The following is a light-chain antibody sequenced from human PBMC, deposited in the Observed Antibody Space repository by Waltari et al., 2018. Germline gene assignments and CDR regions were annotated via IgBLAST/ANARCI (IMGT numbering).Light chain of an antibody. CDR2: LGS. CDR1: QSLLHCNGYNY. CDR3: MQALQTPWT. J-gene: IGKJ1*01. Sequence: DIVMTQSPLSLPVTPGEPASISCRSSQSLLHCNGYNYLDWYLQKPGQSPQLLIYLGSNRASGVPDRFSGSGSGTDFTLKISRVEAEDFGVYYCMQALQTPWTFGQGTKVESK. V-gene: IGKV2-28*01.